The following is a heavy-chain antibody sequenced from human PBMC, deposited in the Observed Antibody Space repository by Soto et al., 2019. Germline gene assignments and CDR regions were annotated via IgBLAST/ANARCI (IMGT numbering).Heavy chain of an antibody. CDR3: ARQGSAVGGGRAFDI. V-gene: IGHV4-39*01. CDR1: GGSISSSSYY. J-gene: IGHJ3*02. CDR2: IYYSGST. D-gene: IGHD3-16*01. Sequence: PSETLSLTCTVSGGSISSSSYYWGWIRQPPGKGLEWIGSIYYSGSTYYNPSLKSRVTISVDTSKNQFSLKLSSVTAADTAVYYCARQGSAVGGGRAFDIWGQGTMVTVSS.